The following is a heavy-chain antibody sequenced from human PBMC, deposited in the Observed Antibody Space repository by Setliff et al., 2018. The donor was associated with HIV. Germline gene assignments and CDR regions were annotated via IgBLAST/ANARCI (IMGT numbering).Heavy chain of an antibody. Sequence: SETLSLTCNVSGGSISSSSYYWGWIRQSPGKGLEWIGEINHSGSTNYNPSLKSRVTISVDTSKKQFSLKLSSVTAADTAVYYCARDNLPYSSGSDVYYYGMDVWGQGTTVTVSS. J-gene: IGHJ6*02. D-gene: IGHD6-19*01. CDR1: GGSISSSSYY. V-gene: IGHV4-39*07. CDR3: ARDNLPYSSGSDVYYYGMDV. CDR2: INHSGST.